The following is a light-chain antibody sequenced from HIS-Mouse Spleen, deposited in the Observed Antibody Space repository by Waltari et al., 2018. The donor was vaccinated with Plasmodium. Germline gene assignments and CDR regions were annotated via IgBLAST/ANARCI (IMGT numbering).Light chain of an antibody. CDR2: DAS. J-gene: IGKJ3*01. CDR3: QQYDNLPPLFT. CDR1: QDISNY. V-gene: IGKV1-33*01. Sequence: DIQMTQSPSSLSASVGDRVTITCQASQDISNYLNWYQQKQGKAPKLLIYDASHFETGVPSRFSGSGSGTDFTFTISSLQPEDIATYYCQQYDNLPPLFTFGPGTKVDIK.